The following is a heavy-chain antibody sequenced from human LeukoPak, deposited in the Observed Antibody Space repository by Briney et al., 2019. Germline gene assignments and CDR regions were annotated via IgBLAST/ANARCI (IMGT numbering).Heavy chain of an antibody. V-gene: IGHV3-23*01. D-gene: IGHD2-2*01. Sequence: GGSLRLSCAASGFTFTNYAMIWVRQAPGKGLEWVSAISGSGGSTYYADSVKGRFTISRDNSKNTLFLQVNSLRAEDTAVYYCATYPARNYYYYGMDVWGQGTTVTVSS. J-gene: IGHJ6*02. CDR3: ATYPARNYYYYGMDV. CDR2: ISGSGGST. CDR1: GFTFTNYA.